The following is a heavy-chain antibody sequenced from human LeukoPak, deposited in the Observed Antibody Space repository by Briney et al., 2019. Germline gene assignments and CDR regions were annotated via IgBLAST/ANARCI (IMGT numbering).Heavy chain of an antibody. Sequence: SVKVSCKASGGTFSSYATSWVRQAPGQGLEWMGRIIPIFGIANYAQKFQGRVTITADKSTSTAYMELSSLRSEDTAVYYCARVQVEGGYQRSIAAAGEGWFDPWGQGTLVTVSS. V-gene: IGHV1-69*04. CDR1: GGTFSSYA. J-gene: IGHJ5*02. CDR3: ARVQVEGGYQRSIAAAGEGWFDP. D-gene: IGHD6-13*01. CDR2: IIPIFGIA.